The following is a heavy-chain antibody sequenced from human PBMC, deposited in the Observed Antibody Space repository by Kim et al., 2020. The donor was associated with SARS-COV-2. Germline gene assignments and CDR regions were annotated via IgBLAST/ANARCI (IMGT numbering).Heavy chain of an antibody. V-gene: IGHV3-33*01. CDR3: ARDESAVAGPYYMDV. J-gene: IGHJ6*03. Sequence: ADYERSRFTISRDNSKNALYLQMNSLTAEDTAVYYCARDESAVAGPYYMDVWGKGTTVTVSS. D-gene: IGHD6-19*01.